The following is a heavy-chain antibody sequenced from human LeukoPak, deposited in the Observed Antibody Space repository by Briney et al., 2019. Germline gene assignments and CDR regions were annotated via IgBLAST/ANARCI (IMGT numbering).Heavy chain of an antibody. CDR2: INHSGST. CDR3: ARSLPTLARYCSGGSCYSRYFGY. CDR1: GGSFSGYY. Sequence: PSETLSLTCAVYGGSFSGYYWSWIRQPPGKGLEWIGEINHSGSTNYNPSLKSRVTISVDTSKNQFSLKLSSVTAADTAVYYCARSLPTLARYCSGGSCYSRYFGYWGQGTLVTVSS. J-gene: IGHJ4*02. V-gene: IGHV4-34*01. D-gene: IGHD2-15*01.